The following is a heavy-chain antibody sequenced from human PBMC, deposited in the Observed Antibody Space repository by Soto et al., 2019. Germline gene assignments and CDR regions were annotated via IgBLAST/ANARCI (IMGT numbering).Heavy chain of an antibody. V-gene: IGHV3-48*03. CDR2: ISSSGSTI. CDR3: ARGGYGDYGRAFDS. Sequence: EVQLVESGGGLVQPGGSLRLSCAASGFTFSSYEMNWVRQAPGKGLEWVSYISSSGSTIYYADSVKGRFTISRDNAKNSLYLQMNSLRAEDTAVYYCARGGYGDYGRAFDSWGQGTMVTVSS. J-gene: IGHJ3*02. D-gene: IGHD4-17*01. CDR1: GFTFSSYE.